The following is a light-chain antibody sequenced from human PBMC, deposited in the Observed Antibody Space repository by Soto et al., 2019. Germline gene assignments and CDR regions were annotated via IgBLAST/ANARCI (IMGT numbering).Light chain of an antibody. V-gene: IGKV1-39*01. Sequence: DIQMTQSPSSLSASVGDRVTITCRASQSISNYSNWYQQKPGKAPKLLIYASSNLQSGVPSRFSGSGSGTDFTLTISSLQPEDFATYYCQQSYSTPRTFGQGTKVEIK. J-gene: IGKJ1*01. CDR2: ASS. CDR3: QQSYSTPRT. CDR1: QSISNY.